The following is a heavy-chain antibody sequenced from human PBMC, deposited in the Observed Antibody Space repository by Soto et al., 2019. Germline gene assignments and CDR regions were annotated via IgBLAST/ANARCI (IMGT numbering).Heavy chain of an antibody. D-gene: IGHD5-12*01. CDR1: GYTLTELS. V-gene: IGHV1-24*01. J-gene: IGHJ4*02. CDR2: FDPEDGET. CDR3: ATTLYSGYDRVDY. Sequence: GASVKVSCKVSGYTLTELSMHWVRQAPGKGLEWTGGFDPEDGETIYAQKFQGRVAMTEDTSTDTAYMELSSLRSEDTAVYYCATTLYSGYDRVDYWGKGTLVTVSS.